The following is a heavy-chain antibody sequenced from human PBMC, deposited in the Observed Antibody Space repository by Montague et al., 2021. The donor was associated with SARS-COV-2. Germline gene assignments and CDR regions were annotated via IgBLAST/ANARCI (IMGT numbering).Heavy chain of an antibody. J-gene: IGHJ3*02. CDR3: ARGYRRITIFGVVIYDAFDI. CDR2: FYHCGST. CDR1: GGSISSSNW. V-gene: IGHV4-4*02. Sequence: SETLSLTCAVSGGSISSSNWWSWFLQPPAKGLVWCGEFYHCGSTNYNPSPNSRGTITLDKSTNQLSLKLSSVTAADTAVYYCARGYRRITIFGVVIYDAFDIWGQGTMVTVSS. D-gene: IGHD3-3*01.